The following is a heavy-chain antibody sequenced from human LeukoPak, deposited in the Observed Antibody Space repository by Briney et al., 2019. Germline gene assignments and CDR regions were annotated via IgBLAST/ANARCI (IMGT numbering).Heavy chain of an antibody. CDR3: ARHYGP. D-gene: IGHD3-10*01. CDR2: IYDSGST. J-gene: IGHJ5*02. CDR1: GGSSRSIYYY. V-gene: IGHV4-39*01. Sequence: PSDTLSLTCTVPGGSSRSIYYYWGWIRRPPGKGREWIGSIYDSGSTYYNPSLKSRVTISVDTSKNQFSLKLNSVTAADTAVYYCARHYGPWGQGTLVTVSS.